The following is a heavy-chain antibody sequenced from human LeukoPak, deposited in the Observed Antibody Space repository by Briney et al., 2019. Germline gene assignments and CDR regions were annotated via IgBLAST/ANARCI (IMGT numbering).Heavy chain of an antibody. V-gene: IGHV3-74*01. CDR1: GFTSSRYW. CDR2: INSDGSTT. D-gene: IGHD3-3*01. J-gene: IGHJ4*01. Sequence: PGESLRLSCAASGFTSSRYWKHWVRRAPGKGLVWGSRINSDGSTTNYADSVKGRFTISRDNAKRTIYLQMNSLTADDTAVYYCARRGIIGVLNYSCDFWGQGTQVSVSS. CDR3: ARRGIIGVLNYSCDF.